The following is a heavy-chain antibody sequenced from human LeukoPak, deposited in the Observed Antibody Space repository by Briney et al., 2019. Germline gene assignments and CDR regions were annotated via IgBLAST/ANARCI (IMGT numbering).Heavy chain of an antibody. Sequence: PGGSLRLSCAASGFTFSSYSMNWVRQAPGKGLEWVSSISSSSSYIYYADSVKGRFTISRDNAKNSLYLQMNSLRAEDTAVYYCARGPKDIVGSTPYAPFDYWGQGTLVTVSS. CDR3: ARGPKDIVGSTPYAPFDY. CDR1: GFTFSSYS. D-gene: IGHD1-26*01. V-gene: IGHV3-21*01. CDR2: ISSSSSYI. J-gene: IGHJ4*02.